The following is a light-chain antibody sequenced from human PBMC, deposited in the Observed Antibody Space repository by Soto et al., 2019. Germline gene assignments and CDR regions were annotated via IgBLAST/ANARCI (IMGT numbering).Light chain of an antibody. Sequence: DIQMTGSPSTLSSFLVCIVSITCRASQSISSWLAWYQQKPGKAPKLLIYAASTLQSGVPSRFSGSGSGTEFTLTISSLQPEDFATYYCQQLNSYPITFGQGTRLEIK. J-gene: IGKJ5*01. CDR1: QSISSW. CDR3: QQLNSYPIT. CDR2: AAS. V-gene: IGKV1-5*01.